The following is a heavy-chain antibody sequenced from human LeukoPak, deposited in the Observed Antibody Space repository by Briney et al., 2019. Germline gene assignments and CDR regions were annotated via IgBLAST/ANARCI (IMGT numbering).Heavy chain of an antibody. CDR1: GGSIGSYY. D-gene: IGHD5-12*01. Sequence: SETLSLTRTVSGGSIGSYYWSWIRQPPGKGLEWIGHISYSGSTNYIPSLKSRVTISVDTSKNQFSLKLSSVTAADTAVYYCARGGSGYALNWFDPWGQGTLVTVSS. CDR2: ISYSGST. CDR3: ARGGSGYALNWFDP. J-gene: IGHJ5*02. V-gene: IGHV4-59*01.